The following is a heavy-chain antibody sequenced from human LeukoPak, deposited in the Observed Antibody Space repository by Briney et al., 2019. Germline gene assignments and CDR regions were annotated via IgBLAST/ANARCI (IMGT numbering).Heavy chain of an antibody. CDR2: IRYDGSNK. CDR1: GFTFSSYG. J-gene: IGHJ4*02. CDR3: AKPAYSSSWYYFDY. Sequence: GGSLRLSCAASGFTFSSYGMHWVRQAPGKGLEWVAFIRYDGSNKYYADSVKGRFTISRDNSKNTLYLQMNSLRAEDTAVYYCAKPAYSSSWYYFDYWGQGTLVTVSS. D-gene: IGHD6-13*01. V-gene: IGHV3-30*02.